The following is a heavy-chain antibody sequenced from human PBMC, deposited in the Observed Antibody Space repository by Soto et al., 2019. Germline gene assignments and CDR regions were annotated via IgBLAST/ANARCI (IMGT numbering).Heavy chain of an antibody. CDR2: IIPIFGTA. CDR1: GGTFSSYA. J-gene: IGHJ3*02. CDR3: ARDIPYCSITSCYFDPGPEHGFDS. D-gene: IGHD2-2*01. Sequence: QVQLVQSGAEVKKPGSSVKVSCKASGGTFSSYAISWVRQAPGQGLEWMGGIIPIFGTANYAQKFQGSVTITADESTSTAYMELIRLRSEDTAVYYCARDIPYCSITSCYFDPGPEHGFDSWGQGTMVTVSS. V-gene: IGHV1-69*01.